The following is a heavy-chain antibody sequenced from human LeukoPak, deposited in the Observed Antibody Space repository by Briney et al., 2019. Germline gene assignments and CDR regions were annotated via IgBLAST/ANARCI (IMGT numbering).Heavy chain of an antibody. D-gene: IGHD1-26*01. V-gene: IGHV3-9*01. Sequence: GGSLRLSCAASGFTFDDYAMHWVRQAPGKGLEWVSGISWNSGSIGYADSVKGRFTISRDNSKNTLYLQMNSLRAEDTAVYYCARGTGSYYYYYGMDVWGQGTTVTVSS. J-gene: IGHJ6*02. CDR2: ISWNSGSI. CDR1: GFTFDDYA. CDR3: ARGTGSYYYYYGMDV.